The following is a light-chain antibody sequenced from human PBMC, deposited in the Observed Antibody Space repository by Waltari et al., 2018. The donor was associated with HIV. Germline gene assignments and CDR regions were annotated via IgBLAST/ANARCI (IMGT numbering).Light chain of an antibody. V-gene: IGLV7-46*01. CDR3: LLSYGGARV. Sequence: QAVVTQEPSLTVSPGGTVPLTCGSSTGAVTSDPYPYWFQQTPGQAPRTLIYDTSNKHSWTPARFSGSLLGGKAALTLSGAQPEDEAEYYCLLSYGGARVFGGGTKLTVL. J-gene: IGLJ2*01. CDR1: TGAVTSDPY. CDR2: DTS.